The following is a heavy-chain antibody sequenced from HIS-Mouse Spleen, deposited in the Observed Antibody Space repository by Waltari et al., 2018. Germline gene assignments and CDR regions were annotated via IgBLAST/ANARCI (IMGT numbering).Heavy chain of an antibody. CDR3: ARHHPDFWSGYPFDY. J-gene: IGHJ4*02. D-gene: IGHD3-3*01. V-gene: IGHV3-66*04. Sequence: EVQLVESGGGLVQPGGSLRLSCAASGFTVSSNYMSWVRQAPGKGLEWVAVIYSGGSTYYADSVKGRFTISRDNSKTTLYLQMNSLRAEDTAVYYCARHHPDFWSGYPFDYWGQGTLVTVSS. CDR1: GFTVSSNY. CDR2: IYSGGST.